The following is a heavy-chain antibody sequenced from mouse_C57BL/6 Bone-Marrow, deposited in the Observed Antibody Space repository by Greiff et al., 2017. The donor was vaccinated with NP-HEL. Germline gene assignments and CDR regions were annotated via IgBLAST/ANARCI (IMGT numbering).Heavy chain of an antibody. D-gene: IGHD4-1*01. CDR2: IDPSDSYT. V-gene: IGHV1-50*01. CDR1: GYTFTSYW. J-gene: IGHJ1*03. Sequence: QVQLKQPGAELVKPGASVKLSCKASGYTFTSYWMQWVKQRPGQGLEWIGEIDPSDSYTNYNQKFKGKATLTVDTSSSTAYMQLSSLTSEDSAVYYCASSELGRWYFDVWGTGTTVTVSS. CDR3: ASSELGRWYFDV.